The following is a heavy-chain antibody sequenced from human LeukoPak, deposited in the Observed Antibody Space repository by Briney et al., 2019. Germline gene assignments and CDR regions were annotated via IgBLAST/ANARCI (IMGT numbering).Heavy chain of an antibody. J-gene: IGHJ5*01. CDR1: GFTFSSYS. Sequence: GSLRLSCAASGFTFSSYSMNWVRQAPGKGLEWIGYIYNSGSTNYNPSLKSRVTISVDTSKNQFSLKLSSVTAADTAVYYCARDTDSSGYYDSWGQGTLVTVSS. CDR2: IYNSGST. V-gene: IGHV4-59*01. D-gene: IGHD3-22*01. CDR3: ARDTDSSGYYDS.